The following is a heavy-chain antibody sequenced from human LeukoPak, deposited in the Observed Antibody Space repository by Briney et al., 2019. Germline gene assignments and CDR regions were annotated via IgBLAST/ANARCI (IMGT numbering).Heavy chain of an antibody. D-gene: IGHD6-19*01. CDR2: IEASGGAT. J-gene: IGHJ5*02. Sequence: PGGSLRISCSASGFTFSAYAMYWVRQAPGKGLEWVSSIEASGGATYYADSVKGRFTISRDNSKNTFYLQMNSLRAEDTALYYCAKGSGSGWYGWFAPWGQGTLVTVSS. V-gene: IGHV3-23*01. CDR1: GFTFSAYA. CDR3: AKGSGSGWYGWFAP.